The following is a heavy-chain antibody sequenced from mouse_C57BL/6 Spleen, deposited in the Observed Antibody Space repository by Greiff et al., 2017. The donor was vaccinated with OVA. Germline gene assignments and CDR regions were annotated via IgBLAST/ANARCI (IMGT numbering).Heavy chain of an antibody. CDR3: ARSDGSLYYYAMDY. V-gene: IGHV1-18*01. CDR1: GYTFTDYN. J-gene: IGHJ4*01. Sequence: VQLKQSGPELVKPGASVKIPCKASGYTFTDYNMDWVKQSHGKSLEWIGDINPNNGGTIYNQKFKGKATLTVDKSSSTAYMELRSLTSEDTAVYYCARSDGSLYYYAMDYWGQGTSVTVSS. D-gene: IGHD2-3*01. CDR2: INPNNGGT.